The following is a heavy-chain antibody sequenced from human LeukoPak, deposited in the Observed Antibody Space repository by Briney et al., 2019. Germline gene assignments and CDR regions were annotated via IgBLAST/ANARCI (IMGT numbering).Heavy chain of an antibody. Sequence: SETLSLTCAVYGGSFSGYYWSWIRQPPGKGLEWIGEINHSGSTNYNPSPKSRVTISVDTSKNQFSLKLSSVTAADTAVYYCARGRMTYYYDSSGYSFLYWGQGTLVTVSS. D-gene: IGHD3-22*01. CDR2: INHSGST. J-gene: IGHJ4*02. CDR3: ARGRMTYYYDSSGYSFLY. CDR1: GGSFSGYY. V-gene: IGHV4-34*01.